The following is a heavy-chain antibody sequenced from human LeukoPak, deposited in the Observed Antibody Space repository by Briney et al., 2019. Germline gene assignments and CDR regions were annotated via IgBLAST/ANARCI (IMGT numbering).Heavy chain of an antibody. CDR3: ASHKTDFWSGYYHYYYYGMDV. CDR2: IIPIFGTA. Sequence: GASVKVSCKASGGTFSSYAISWVRQAPGQGLEWMGGIIPIFGTANYAQKFQGRVTITADESTSTAYMELSSLRSEDTAVYYCASHKTDFWSGYYHYYYYGMDVWGQGTTVTVSS. V-gene: IGHV1-69*13. CDR1: GGTFSSYA. D-gene: IGHD3-3*01. J-gene: IGHJ6*02.